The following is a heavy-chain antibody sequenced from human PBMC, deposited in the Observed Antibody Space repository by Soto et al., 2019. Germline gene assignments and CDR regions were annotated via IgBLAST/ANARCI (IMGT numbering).Heavy chain of an antibody. CDR3: ARTGITMFGVVITEDY. D-gene: IGHD3-3*01. Sequence: GSLKISCKGSGYSFTSYWISWVRQMPGKGLEWMGRVDPSDSYTNYSPSFQGHVTISANKPISTAYLQWSSLKALDTAMYYCARTGITMFGVVITEDYWGQGTLVTVSS. CDR2: VDPSDSYT. V-gene: IGHV5-10-1*01. J-gene: IGHJ4*02. CDR1: GYSFTSYW.